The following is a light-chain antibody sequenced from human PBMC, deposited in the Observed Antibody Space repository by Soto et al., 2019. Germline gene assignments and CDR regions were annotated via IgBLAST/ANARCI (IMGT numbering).Light chain of an antibody. J-gene: IGKJ2*01. CDR2: DAS. CDR1: QTISSW. V-gene: IGKV1-5*01. CDR3: QQYNDYSYT. Sequence: EIQMTQSPSTLSASVGDRVTITCRASQTISSWLAWYQQKPGKAPKLLIFDASILESGVPSRFSGSGSGTDFTLSISSLQPDDFGTYYCQQYNDYSYTFGQGTKLEIK.